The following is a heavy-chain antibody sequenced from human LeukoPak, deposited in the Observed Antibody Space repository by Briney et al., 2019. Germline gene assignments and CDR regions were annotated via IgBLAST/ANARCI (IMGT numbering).Heavy chain of an antibody. D-gene: IGHD6-19*01. V-gene: IGHV3-21*06. Sequence: GGSLRLSCAASGFTFSSYAMHWVRQAPGKGLEWVSSVSGTSEYIYYADSVRGRFTISRDNAKNTVYLQMNSLRAEDTAVYYCARWYSSGWYSDYWGQGTLVTVSS. J-gene: IGHJ4*02. CDR1: GFTFSSYA. CDR2: VSGTSEYI. CDR3: ARWYSSGWYSDY.